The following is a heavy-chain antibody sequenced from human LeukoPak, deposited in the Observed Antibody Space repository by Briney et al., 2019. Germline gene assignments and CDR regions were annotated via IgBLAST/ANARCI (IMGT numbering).Heavy chain of an antibody. CDR3: AKDSSSHLYYFDY. Sequence: GGSLRLSCAASGFTFSSYAMSWVRQAPGKGLEWVSAISGSGGSTYYADSVKGWFTISRDNSKNTLYLQMNSLRAEDTAVYYCAKDSSSHLYYFDYWGQGTLVTVSS. J-gene: IGHJ4*02. CDR2: ISGSGGST. V-gene: IGHV3-23*01. D-gene: IGHD6-13*01. CDR1: GFTFSSYA.